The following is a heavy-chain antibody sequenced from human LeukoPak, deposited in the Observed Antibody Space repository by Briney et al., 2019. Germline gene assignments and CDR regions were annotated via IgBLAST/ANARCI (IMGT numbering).Heavy chain of an antibody. J-gene: IGHJ6*03. CDR2: IYWNDDK. Sequence: SGPTLVKPAPTLTLTCTFSGFSLSSSGVGVGWIRQPPGKALEWLALIYWNDDKRYSPSLKSRLIITKDTSKNQVVLTMTNMDPVDTATYYCAHRLSVATGDYMDVWGKGTTVTVS. V-gene: IGHV2-5*01. D-gene: IGHD1-14*01. CDR3: AHRLSVATGDYMDV. CDR1: GFSLSSSGVG.